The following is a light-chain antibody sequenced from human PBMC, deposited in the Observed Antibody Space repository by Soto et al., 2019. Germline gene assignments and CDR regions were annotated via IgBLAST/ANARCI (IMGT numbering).Light chain of an antibody. CDR2: EDD. CDR3: QSYDSSNPVV. V-gene: IGLV6-57*04. Sequence: NFLLTQPHSVSESPGKTVTISCTRSSGSIASNYVQWYQQRPGSAPTTLIYEDDQSPSGVPDRFSGSIDRSSNSASLTISGLKTEDEADSYCQSYDSSNPVVFGGGTKLTVL. CDR1: SGSIASNY. J-gene: IGLJ2*01.